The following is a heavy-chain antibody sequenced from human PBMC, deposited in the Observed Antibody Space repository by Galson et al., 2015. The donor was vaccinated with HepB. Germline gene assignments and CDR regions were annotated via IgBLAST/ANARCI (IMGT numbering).Heavy chain of an antibody. CDR3: ARDNYDLPYGMDV. CDR1: GYTFTSYG. CDR2: ISAYNGNT. D-gene: IGHD3-3*01. J-gene: IGHJ6*02. Sequence: SVKVSCRASGYTFTSYGISWVRQAPGQGLEWMGWISAYNGNTNYAQKLQGRVTMTTDTSTSTAYMELRSLRSDDTAVYYCARDNYDLPYGMDVWGQGTTVTVSS. V-gene: IGHV1-18*01.